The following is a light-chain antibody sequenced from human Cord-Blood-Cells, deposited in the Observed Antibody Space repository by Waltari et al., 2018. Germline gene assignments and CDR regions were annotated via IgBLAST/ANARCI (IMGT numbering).Light chain of an antibody. CDR1: QSISSY. Sequence: DIQMTQSPSSLSASVGDRVTITCRASQSISSYLNWYQQKPGKAPKLLIYAASSLQSGVPSRFSGSASGTDFTLTISSLRPEDFATYYCQQSYSPLTVGGGTKVEIK. CDR2: AAS. V-gene: IGKV1-39*01. J-gene: IGKJ4*01. CDR3: QQSYSPLT.